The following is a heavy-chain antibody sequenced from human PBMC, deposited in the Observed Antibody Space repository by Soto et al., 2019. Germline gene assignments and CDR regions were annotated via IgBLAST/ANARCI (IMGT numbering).Heavy chain of an antibody. CDR1: GYTFTGYY. V-gene: IGHV1-2*04. D-gene: IGHD6-13*01. CDR3: ARGLAAAGTWDESRDDRYFDY. Sequence: QVQLVQSGAEVKKPGASVKVSCKASGYTFTGYYMHWVRQAPGQGLEWMGWINPNSGGTNYAQKFQGWVTMTRDTSISTAYMELSRLRSDDTAVYYCARGLAAAGTWDESRDDRYFDYWGQGTLVTVSS. J-gene: IGHJ4*02. CDR2: INPNSGGT.